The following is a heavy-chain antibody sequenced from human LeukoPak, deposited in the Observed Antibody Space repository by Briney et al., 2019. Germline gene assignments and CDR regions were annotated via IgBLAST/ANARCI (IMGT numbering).Heavy chain of an antibody. Sequence: GGSLRLSCAASGFTFSNYAMSWVRQAPGKGLEWVSGISDNGGSAYYRDSVKGRFTISRDNSKNTVYLQMNSLRAEDTAVYYCARAGRICSGLSCLFDYWGQGTLVTVSS. V-gene: IGHV3-23*01. CDR1: GFTFSNYA. D-gene: IGHD2-15*01. J-gene: IGHJ4*02. CDR3: ARAGRICSGLSCLFDY. CDR2: ISDNGGSA.